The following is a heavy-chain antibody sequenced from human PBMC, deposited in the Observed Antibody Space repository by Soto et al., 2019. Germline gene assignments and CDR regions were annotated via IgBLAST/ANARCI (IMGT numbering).Heavy chain of an antibody. CDR1: GFTFSDHY. Sequence: GSLRLSCAGSGFTFSDHYMDWVRQPPGKGLEWVGEIYHSGSTNYNPSLKSRVTIPVDKSKNQFSLRLTSVTAADTAVYYCAGGFGSGHYDYWGQGSLVTVSS. D-gene: IGHD3-10*01. CDR3: AGGFGSGHYDY. V-gene: IGHV4-34*08. CDR2: IYHSGST. J-gene: IGHJ4*02.